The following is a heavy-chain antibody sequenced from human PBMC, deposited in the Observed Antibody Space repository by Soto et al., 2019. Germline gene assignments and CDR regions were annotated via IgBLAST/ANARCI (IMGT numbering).Heavy chain of an antibody. D-gene: IGHD6-19*01. CDR2: IYYDGSI. CDR1: GASMTSSNYY. V-gene: IGHV4-39*01. J-gene: IGHJ4*02. CDR3: ARRLQQWLAFDY. Sequence: SETLSLTCTVSGASMTSSNYYWDWIRQAPGKGLEWIGTIYYDGSIYYTPSLKSRVTISVDTSKNQFSLELSSVTAADTAVYSCARRLQQWLAFDYWGPGTLVTVS.